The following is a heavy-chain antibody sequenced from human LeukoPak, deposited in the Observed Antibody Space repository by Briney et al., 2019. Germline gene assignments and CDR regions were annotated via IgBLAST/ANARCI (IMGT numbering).Heavy chain of an antibody. Sequence: ASVKVSCKASGYTFTGYYMHWVRQAPGQGLEWMGWINPNSGGTNYAQKFQGRVTMTRDTSISTAYMELSRLRADDTAVYYCARDSAPGDTYGLLGIDSWGQGTLVTVSS. V-gene: IGHV1-2*02. CDR3: ARDSAPGDTYGLLGIDS. CDR2: INPNSGGT. D-gene: IGHD5-18*01. J-gene: IGHJ4*02. CDR1: GYTFTGYY.